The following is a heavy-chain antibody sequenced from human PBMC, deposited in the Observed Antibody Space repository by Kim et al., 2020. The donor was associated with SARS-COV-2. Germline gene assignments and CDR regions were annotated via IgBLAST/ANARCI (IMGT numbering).Heavy chain of an antibody. V-gene: IGHV3-73*01. CDR3: TRHFGSGGRDGYNDFDY. J-gene: IGHJ4*02. D-gene: IGHD2-15*01. CDR2: IRSKANSYAT. Sequence: GGSLRLSCAASGFTFSGSAMHWVRQASGKGLEWVGRIRSKANSYATAYAASVKGRFTISRDDSKNTAYLQMNSLKTEDTAVYYCTRHFGSGGRDGYNDFDYWGQGTLVTVSS. CDR1: GFTFSGSA.